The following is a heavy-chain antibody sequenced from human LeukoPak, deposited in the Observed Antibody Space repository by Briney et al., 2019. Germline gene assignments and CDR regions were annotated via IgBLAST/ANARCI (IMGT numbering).Heavy chain of an antibody. CDR1: GFTFSSYW. J-gene: IGHJ4*02. D-gene: IGHD3-22*01. V-gene: IGHV3-7*01. CDR2: IKQDGSEK. Sequence: GGSLRLSCAASGFTFSSYWMSWVRQAPGKGLEWVANIKQDGSEKYYVDSVKGRVTISRDNAKNSLYLQMNSLRAEDTAVYYCARTRSSYYDSNGYGTLDYWGQGTLVTVSS. CDR3: ARTRSSYYDSNGYGTLDY.